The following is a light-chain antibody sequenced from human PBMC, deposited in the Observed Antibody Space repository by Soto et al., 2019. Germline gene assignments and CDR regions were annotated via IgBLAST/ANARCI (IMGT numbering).Light chain of an antibody. CDR1: NIGSKS. CDR2: DDT. V-gene: IGLV3-21*02. Sequence: SYELTQPPSVSVAPGQTARITCEGHNIGSKSVHWYQLRPGQAPEVVLYDDTDRPSGIPERFSGSNSGDTATLTITRVKAGDGADYYCQVRDSSNDYLVFGGGTQLTVL. J-gene: IGLJ3*02. CDR3: QVRDSSNDYLV.